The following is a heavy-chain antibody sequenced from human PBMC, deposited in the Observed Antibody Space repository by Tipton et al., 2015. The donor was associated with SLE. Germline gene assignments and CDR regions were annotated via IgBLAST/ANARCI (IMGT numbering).Heavy chain of an antibody. CDR2: ISASGSNT. Sequence: SLRLSCAASGFTFSLYAMSWVRQTPGKGLEWVSAISASGSNTYFADSMKGRCTISRDNHKNTLFLQMNSLTADDTAVYYCAKKAAHFDWLSLPHYFDYWGRGTLVTVSS. J-gene: IGHJ4*02. V-gene: IGHV3-23*01. D-gene: IGHD3-9*01. CDR1: GFTFSLYA. CDR3: AKKAAHFDWLSLPHYFDY.